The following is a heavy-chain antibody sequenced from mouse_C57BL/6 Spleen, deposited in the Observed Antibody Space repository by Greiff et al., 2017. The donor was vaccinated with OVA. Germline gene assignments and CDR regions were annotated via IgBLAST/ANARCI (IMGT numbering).Heavy chain of an antibody. CDR3: ARKGYSNPYYDMDY. V-gene: IGHV5-17*01. CDR2: ISSGSSTI. J-gene: IGHJ4*01. CDR1: GFTFSAYG. D-gene: IGHD2-5*01. Sequence: EVKLVESGRGLVKPGGSLKLSCAASGFTFSAYGMHWVRQAPEKGLEWVAYISSGSSTIYYADTVQGRFTLSRDNAKNTLFLQMTSLRAEDTAMYYCARKGYSNPYYDMDYWGKGTSVTVSS.